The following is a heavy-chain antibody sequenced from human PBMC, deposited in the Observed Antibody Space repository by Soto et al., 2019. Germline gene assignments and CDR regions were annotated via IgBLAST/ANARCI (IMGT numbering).Heavy chain of an antibody. CDR1: GGSISSYY. CDR2: IFYSGST. D-gene: IGHD2-2*01. J-gene: IGHJ6*04. V-gene: IGHV4-59*01. Sequence: SETLSLTCTVSGGSISSYYWSWIRQPPGKGLEWIGYIFYSGSTNYNPSLKSRVTISVDTSKNQFSLKLSSVTAADTAVYYCARALYCSSTSCYSYYGMDVWGKGTTVTVS. CDR3: ARALYCSSTSCYSYYGMDV.